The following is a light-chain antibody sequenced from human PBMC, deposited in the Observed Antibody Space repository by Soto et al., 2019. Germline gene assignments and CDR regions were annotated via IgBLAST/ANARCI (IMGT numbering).Light chain of an antibody. CDR2: DTS. CDR3: QQYGSSPRT. CDR1: QSVNSGY. J-gene: IGKJ1*01. V-gene: IGKV3-20*01. Sequence: EIVLTQSPGTLSLSPGERATLSCRASQSVNSGYFAWYQHTPGQAPRLLIYDTSTRATGIPDRFSGSGSGTDFTLTISRLEPEDFAVFYCQQYGSSPRTFGQGTKVEIK.